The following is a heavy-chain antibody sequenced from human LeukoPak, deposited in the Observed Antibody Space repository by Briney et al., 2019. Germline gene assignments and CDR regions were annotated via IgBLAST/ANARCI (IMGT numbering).Heavy chain of an antibody. CDR2: IRYDGSDK. CDR1: GFTFSSYG. D-gene: IGHD1-26*01. Sequence: GGSLRLSCAASGFTFSSYGMHWVRQAPGKGLEWVSFIRYDGSDKNYADSVKGRFTVSRDNSRNTLFLQMNSLRADDTAVYYCAGTVVGATRPSPDYWGPGTLVTVSS. V-gene: IGHV3-30*02. J-gene: IGHJ4*02. CDR3: AGTVVGATRPSPDY.